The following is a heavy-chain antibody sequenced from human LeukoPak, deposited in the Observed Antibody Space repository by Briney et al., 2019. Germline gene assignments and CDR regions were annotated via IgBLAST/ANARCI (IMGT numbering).Heavy chain of an antibody. Sequence: ASVKVSCKASGYTFTGYYMHWVRQAPGQGLEWTGWINPNSGGTNYAQKFQGWVTMTRDTSISTAYMELSRLRSDDTAVYYCARETSYYYGMDVWGQGTTVTVSS. J-gene: IGHJ6*02. CDR2: INPNSGGT. CDR1: GYTFTGYY. CDR3: ARETSYYYGMDV. V-gene: IGHV1-2*04.